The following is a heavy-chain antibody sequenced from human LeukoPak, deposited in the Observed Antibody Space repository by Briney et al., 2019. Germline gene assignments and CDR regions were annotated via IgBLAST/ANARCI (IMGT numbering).Heavy chain of an antibody. CDR2: MNPNSGNT. Sequence: ASVKVSCKASGYTFTSYDINWVRQATGQGLEWLGWMNPNSGNTGYAQKFQGRVTMTRNTSISTAYMELNSLRSEDTAVYYCARDAPLTGDFDYWGPGTLVTVSS. V-gene: IGHV1-8*01. CDR3: ARDAPLTGDFDY. CDR1: GYTFTSYD. D-gene: IGHD7-27*01. J-gene: IGHJ4*02.